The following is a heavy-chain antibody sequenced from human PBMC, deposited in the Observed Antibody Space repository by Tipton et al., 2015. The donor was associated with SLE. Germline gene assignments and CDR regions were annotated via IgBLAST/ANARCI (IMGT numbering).Heavy chain of an antibody. CDR1: GFTFSSYA. J-gene: IGHJ4*02. V-gene: IGHV3-23*01. D-gene: IGHD3-22*01. CDR2: ISGSGGST. Sequence: GSLGLSCAASGFTFSSYAMSWVRQAPGKGLEWVSAISGSGGSTYYADSVKGRFTISRDNSKNTLYLQMNSLRAEDTAVYYCAKAHNYYDSSGHGYWGQGTLVTVSS. CDR3: AKAHNYYDSSGHGY.